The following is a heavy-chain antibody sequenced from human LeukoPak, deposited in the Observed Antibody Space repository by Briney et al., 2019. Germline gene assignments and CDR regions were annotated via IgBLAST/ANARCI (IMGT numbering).Heavy chain of an antibody. Sequence: GGSLRLSCAASGFTFSSYAMHWVRQAPGKGLEWVAVISYDGSNKYYADSVKGRFTISRDNSKNTLYLQMNSLRAEDTAVYYCARDRWYYGSGSYYSAVYYFDYWGQGTLVTVSS. D-gene: IGHD3-10*01. V-gene: IGHV3-30-3*01. CDR1: GFTFSSYA. CDR2: ISYDGSNK. J-gene: IGHJ4*02. CDR3: ARDRWYYGSGSYYSAVYYFDY.